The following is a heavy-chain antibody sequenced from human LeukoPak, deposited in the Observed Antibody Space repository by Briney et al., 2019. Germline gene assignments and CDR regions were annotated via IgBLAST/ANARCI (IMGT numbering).Heavy chain of an antibody. J-gene: IGHJ5*02. Sequence: SETLSLTCTVSGYSISSGYYWGWLRQPPGRGLEWIGTIYHSGSTYYNPSLKSRVTISVDTSKNQFSLKLNSVTAADTAVYFCARAYSSSWYFNWFDPWGQGTQVTVSS. D-gene: IGHD6-13*01. CDR2: IYHSGST. CDR3: ARAYSSSWYFNWFDP. V-gene: IGHV4-38-2*02. CDR1: GYSISSGYY.